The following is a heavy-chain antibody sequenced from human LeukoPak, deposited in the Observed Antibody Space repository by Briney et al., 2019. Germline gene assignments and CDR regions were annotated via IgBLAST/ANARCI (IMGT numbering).Heavy chain of an antibody. CDR3: AKVRNYDVLNPCDY. Sequence: PGGSLRLSCAASGFTFSSYAMSWVRQAPRKGLEWVSTISGSGGSTTYADSVKGRFTISRDNSKNTMSLQMNSLRAEDTAVYYCAKVRNYDVLNPCDYWGQGTLVTVSS. D-gene: IGHD3-9*01. CDR2: ISGSGGST. V-gene: IGHV3-23*01. CDR1: GFTFSSYA. J-gene: IGHJ4*02.